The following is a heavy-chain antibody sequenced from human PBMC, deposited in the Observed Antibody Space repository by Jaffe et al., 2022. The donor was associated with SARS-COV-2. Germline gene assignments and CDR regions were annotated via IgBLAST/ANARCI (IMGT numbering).Heavy chain of an antibody. D-gene: IGHD3-16*02. Sequence: EVQLVESGGGLVQPGGSLRLSCAASGFTFSSYAMSWVRQAPGKGLEWVSAISGSGGSTYYADSVKGRFTISRDNSKNTLYLQMNSLRAEDTAVYYCAKRGSVWGSYRYIAKYYFDYWGQGTLVTVSS. CDR2: ISGSGGST. J-gene: IGHJ4*02. CDR3: AKRGSVWGSYRYIAKYYFDY. V-gene: IGHV3-23*04. CDR1: GFTFSSYA.